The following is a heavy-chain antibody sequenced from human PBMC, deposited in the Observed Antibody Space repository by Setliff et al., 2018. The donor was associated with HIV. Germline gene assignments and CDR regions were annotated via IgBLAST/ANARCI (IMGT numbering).Heavy chain of an antibody. D-gene: IGHD3-10*01. Sequence: PSETLSLTCTVSGGSITRTPYYWGWIRQPPGKGLEWIGSIHHSGTAYDNPSLRSRVTISVDPSKDQILLRLSSVTAADTAVYYCARLSGGMVPNYWGQGTLVTVSS. CDR3: ARLSGGMVPNY. V-gene: IGHV4-39*01. CDR1: GGSITRTPYY. CDR2: IHHSGTA. J-gene: IGHJ4*02.